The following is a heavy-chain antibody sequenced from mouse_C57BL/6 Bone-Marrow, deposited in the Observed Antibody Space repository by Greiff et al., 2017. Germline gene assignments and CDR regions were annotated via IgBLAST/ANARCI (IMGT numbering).Heavy chain of an antibody. D-gene: IGHD2-4*01. CDR2: IWRGGST. CDR3: ARESFYYDDDAWNFYV. J-gene: IGHJ1*03. V-gene: IGHV2-2*01. CDR1: GFSLTSYG. Sequence: VQLQQSGPGLVQPSQSLSTTCTVSGFSLTSYGVHWGRQSPGKGLEWLGVIWRGGSTDYNAAFISRLSISKDNSKSQVFFKMNSLQSDDKAIYYCARESFYYDDDAWNFYVWGKGSTVTVSS.